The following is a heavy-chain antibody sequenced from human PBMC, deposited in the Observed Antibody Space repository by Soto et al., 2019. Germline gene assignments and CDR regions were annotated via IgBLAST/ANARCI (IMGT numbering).Heavy chain of an antibody. D-gene: IGHD3-22*01. CDR3: SRGTYYPQSSGLHADY. V-gene: IGHV3-30*03. CDR1: GFSFNDYA. CDR2: ISSDGHHQ. J-gene: IGHJ4*02. Sequence: QVQLVESGGGEVQPGGSLRVSCATSGFSFNDYAMYWVRQAPDQGLEWVAIISSDGHHQFYLDNLRGRFTVSRDNSKNTLYLQMNSLRPEDTTVYYCSRGTYYPQSSGLHADYWGPGTVVTVSS.